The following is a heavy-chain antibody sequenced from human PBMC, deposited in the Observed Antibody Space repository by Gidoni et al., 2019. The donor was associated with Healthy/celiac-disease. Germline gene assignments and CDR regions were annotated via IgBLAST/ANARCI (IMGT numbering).Heavy chain of an antibody. CDR2: IYYSGST. Sequence: QLQLQESGPGLVKPSEPLSLTCTVSGGSISSRSYYWGWIRQPPGKGLEWIGSIYYSGSTYYNPSLKSRVTISVDTSKNQFSLKLSSVTAADTAVYYCATNYDYVWGSYRLYAFDIWGQGTMVTVSS. CDR1: GGSISSRSYY. V-gene: IGHV4-39*01. CDR3: ATNYDYVWGSYRLYAFDI. J-gene: IGHJ3*02. D-gene: IGHD3-16*02.